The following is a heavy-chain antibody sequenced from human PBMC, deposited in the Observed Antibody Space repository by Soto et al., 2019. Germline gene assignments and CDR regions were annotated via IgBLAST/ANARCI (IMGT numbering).Heavy chain of an antibody. CDR1: GFTFSSYS. CDR2: ISSSSSTI. CDR3: ASRVTDAFHI. V-gene: IGHV3-48*01. Sequence: GGSLRLSCAASGFTFSSYSMNWVRQAPGKGLEWVSYISSSSSTIYYADSVKGRFTISRDNAKNSLYLQMNSLRAEDTAVYYCASRVTDAFHIWGQGTMVTVSS. J-gene: IGHJ3*02. D-gene: IGHD2-21*02.